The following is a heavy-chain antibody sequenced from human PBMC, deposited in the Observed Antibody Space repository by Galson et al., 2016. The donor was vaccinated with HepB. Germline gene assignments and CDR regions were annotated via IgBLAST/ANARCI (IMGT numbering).Heavy chain of an antibody. J-gene: IGHJ4*02. CDR2: TYYRSKWYT. D-gene: IGHD2-15*01. CDR1: GDSVSSNSAA. CDR3: ARDPRPYFAAFACYFDS. V-gene: IGHV6-1*01. Sequence: CAISGDSVSSNSAAWDWIRQSPSRGLEWLGRTYYRSKWYTDYAGSVKGRITIKVDTSRNQFSLQLNSVTPEDTAVYYCARDPRPYFAAFACYFDSWGQGTLVSVSS.